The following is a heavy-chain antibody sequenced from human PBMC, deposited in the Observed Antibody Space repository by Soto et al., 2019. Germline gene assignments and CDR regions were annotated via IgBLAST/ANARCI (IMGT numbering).Heavy chain of an antibody. CDR1: GFIYSSCA. J-gene: IGHJ4*02. CDR2: VSHDGTLY. D-gene: IGHD2-8*02. Sequence: QVQLVESGGGVVQPGRSLRLSCSACGFIYSSCAMHWVRQVPGKGLEWLAVVSHDGTLYPYADSVKGRFTISRDNSRKMLYLQMNSLRPDDTAVYYCVKDRSDTWSFDYWGQGTLVTVSS. CDR3: VKDRSDTWSFDY. V-gene: IGHV3-30*18.